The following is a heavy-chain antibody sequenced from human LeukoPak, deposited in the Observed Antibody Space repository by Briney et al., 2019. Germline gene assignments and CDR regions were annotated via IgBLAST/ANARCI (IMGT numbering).Heavy chain of an antibody. D-gene: IGHD3-22*01. V-gene: IGHV3-30*02. CDR3: AKGGYSYDSSGHNYPDS. CDR1: GFTFSSYS. J-gene: IGHJ4*02. CDR2: IRYDGSNK. Sequence: GGSLRLSCAASGFTFSSYSMNWVRQAPGKGLGWVTFIRYDGSNKDYADSVKGRFIISRDNSKNTLYLQMNSLRAEDTAVYYCAKGGYSYDSSGHNYPDSWGQGTLVIVSS.